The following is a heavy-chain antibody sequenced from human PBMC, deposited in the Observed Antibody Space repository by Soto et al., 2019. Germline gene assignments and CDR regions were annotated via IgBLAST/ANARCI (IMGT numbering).Heavy chain of an antibody. Sequence: SETLSLTCTVSGGSISRYYWSWIRQPPGKGLEWIGYIYYSGSTNYNPSLKSRVTISVDTSKNQFSLKLSSVTAADTAVYYCARQNLRFFGNYFDYWGQGTLVTVSS. D-gene: IGHD4-17*01. CDR2: IYYSGST. J-gene: IGHJ4*02. V-gene: IGHV4-59*08. CDR1: GGSISRYY. CDR3: ARQNLRFFGNYFDY.